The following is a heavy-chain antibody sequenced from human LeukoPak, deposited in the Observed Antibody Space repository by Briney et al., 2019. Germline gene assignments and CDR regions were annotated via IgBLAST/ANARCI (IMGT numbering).Heavy chain of an antibody. D-gene: IGHD2-15*01. CDR2: IYPGDSDT. V-gene: IGHV5-51*01. J-gene: IGHJ4*02. Sequence: GESLKISCKGSGHIFASYWIAWVRQMPGKGLEWMGFIYPGDSDTRYSPSFQGQVTISADKSISTAYLQWSSLKASDTAMYYCARSSYCSGGSCYSDYWGQGTLVTVSS. CDR3: ARSSYCSGGSCYSDY. CDR1: GHIFASYW.